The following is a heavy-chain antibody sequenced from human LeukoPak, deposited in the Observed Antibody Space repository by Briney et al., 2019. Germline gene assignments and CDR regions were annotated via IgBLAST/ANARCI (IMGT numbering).Heavy chain of an antibody. Sequence: GGSLRLSCAASGFTFSSYWMSWVRQAPGKGLEWVTNIKQDGSEKYYVDSVKGRFTISRDNAKNSLYLQMNSLRAEDTAVYYCARAITNYGYIFDYWGQGTLVTVSS. CDR2: IKQDGSEK. CDR3: ARAITNYGYIFDY. D-gene: IGHD5-18*01. V-gene: IGHV3-7*01. CDR1: GFTFSSYW. J-gene: IGHJ4*02.